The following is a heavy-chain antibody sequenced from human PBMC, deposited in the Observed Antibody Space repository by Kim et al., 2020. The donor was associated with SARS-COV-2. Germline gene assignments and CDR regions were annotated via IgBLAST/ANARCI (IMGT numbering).Heavy chain of an antibody. D-gene: IGHD6-13*01. CDR3: ARDKGRAAAVVVAFDI. CDR2: IWYDGSNK. J-gene: IGHJ3*02. V-gene: IGHV3-33*01. Sequence: GGSLRLSCAASGFTFSSYGMHWVRQAPGKGLEWVAVIWYDGSNKYYADSVKGRFTISRDNSMNTLYLQMNSLRAEDTAVYYCARDKGRAAAVVVAFDIWGQGTMVTVSS. CDR1: GFTFSSYG.